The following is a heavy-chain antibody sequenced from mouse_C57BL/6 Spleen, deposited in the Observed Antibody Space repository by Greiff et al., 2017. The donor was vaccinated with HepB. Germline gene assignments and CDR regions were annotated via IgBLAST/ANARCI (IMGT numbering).Heavy chain of an antibody. CDR1: GYTFTSYW. D-gene: IGHD4-1*02. J-gene: IGHJ4*01. CDR3: ARRGLNWDGDAMDY. CDR2: IYPGSGST. Sequence: QVQLQQPGAELVKPGASVKMSCKASGYTFTSYWITWVKQRPGQGLEWIGDIYPGSGSTNYNEKFKSKATLTVDTSSSTAYMQLSSLTSEDSAVYYCARRGLNWDGDAMDYWGQGTSVTVSS. V-gene: IGHV1-55*01.